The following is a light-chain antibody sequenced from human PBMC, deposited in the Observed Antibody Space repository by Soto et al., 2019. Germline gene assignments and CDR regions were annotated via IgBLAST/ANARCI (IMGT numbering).Light chain of an antibody. J-gene: IGLJ1*01. CDR3: CSYAGSSTF. CDR1: SCDVGSYNL. V-gene: IGLV2-23*03. Sequence: QSVLPQPASESQTPGQSITLSCTGTSCDVGSYNLVSWYQQHPGKAPKHMIYEGSKRPSGVSNRFSGSKSGNTASLTISGLQAEDEADYYCCSYAGSSTFFGTGTKVTGL. CDR2: EGS.